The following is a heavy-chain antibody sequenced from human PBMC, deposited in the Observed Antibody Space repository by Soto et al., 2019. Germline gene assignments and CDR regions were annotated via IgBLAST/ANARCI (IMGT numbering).Heavy chain of an antibody. Sequence: SETLSLTCTVSGGSISSYYWSWIRQPPGKGLEWIGYIYYSGSTNYNPSLKSRVTISVDTSKNQFSLKLSSVTAADTAVYYCARRHQYYYDSSGYYFDYWGQGTLVTVSS. CDR1: GGSISSYY. CDR2: IYYSGST. J-gene: IGHJ4*02. CDR3: ARRHQYYYDSSGYYFDY. V-gene: IGHV4-59*01. D-gene: IGHD3-22*01.